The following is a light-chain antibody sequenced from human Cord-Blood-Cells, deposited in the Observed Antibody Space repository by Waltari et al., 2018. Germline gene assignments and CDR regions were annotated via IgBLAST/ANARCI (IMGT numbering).Light chain of an antibody. V-gene: IGKV1-33*01. CDR3: QQYDNRPFT. CDR2: DAS. Sequence: DIQMTHSPSSLSASVGDRVTITCQASQDISNYLNWYQQNRGKAPKLLIYDASNLETEVPLRFSGSGSETDFTVTISSIQPEDIATYYCQQYDNRPFTFGPGTKVDI. J-gene: IGKJ3*01. CDR1: QDISNY.